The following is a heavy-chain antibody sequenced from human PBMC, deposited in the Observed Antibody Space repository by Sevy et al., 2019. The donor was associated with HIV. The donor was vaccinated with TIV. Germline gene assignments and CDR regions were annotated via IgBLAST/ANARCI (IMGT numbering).Heavy chain of an antibody. D-gene: IGHD6-13*01. J-gene: IGHJ4*02. Sequence: SETLSLTCTVSGGSISSYYWSWIRQPPGKGLEWIGCIYYSGSTNYNPSLKSRVSISVDTSKNQFSLKLNSVTAADTAVYYCARGDSLTRVYSSSWYLPDYWGQGTLVTVSS. V-gene: IGHV4-59*01. CDR3: ARGDSLTRVYSSSWYLPDY. CDR2: IYYSGST. CDR1: GGSISSYY.